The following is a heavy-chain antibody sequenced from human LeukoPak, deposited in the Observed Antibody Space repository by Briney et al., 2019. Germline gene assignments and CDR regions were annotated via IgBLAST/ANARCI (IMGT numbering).Heavy chain of an antibody. CDR3: AKRKGNDYGDLFHF. CDR1: GFTFSSYV. D-gene: IGHD4-17*01. CDR2: ISGSGGST. V-gene: IGHV3-23*01. J-gene: IGHJ4*02. Sequence: GGSLRLSCVASGFTFSSYVMSWVRQAPGKGLDWVSTISGSGGSTYYVDSVKGRFTISRDNSKNTLYLQMNSLRAEDTAIYFCAKRKGNDYGDLFHFWGQGTLVTVSS.